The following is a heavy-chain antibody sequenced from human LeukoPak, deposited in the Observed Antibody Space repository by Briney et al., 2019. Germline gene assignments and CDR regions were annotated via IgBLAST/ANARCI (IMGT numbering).Heavy chain of an antibody. CDR2: ITSTSYM. D-gene: IGHD3-10*01. J-gene: IGHJ4*02. CDR1: GFTFSSYG. Sequence: GGSLRLSCAASGFTFSSYGMNWVRQAPGKGLEWVSSITSTSYMYYADSVKGRFTISRDNAKNSLYLQMNSLRAEDTAVYYCARAAYSASGGIYFFDYWGRGTLVTVSS. V-gene: IGHV3-21*01. CDR3: ARAAYSASGGIYFFDY.